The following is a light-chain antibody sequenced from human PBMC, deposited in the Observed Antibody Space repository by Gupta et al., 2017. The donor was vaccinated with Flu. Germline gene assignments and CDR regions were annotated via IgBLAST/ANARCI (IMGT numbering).Light chain of an antibody. CDR2: GNN. CDR1: SSNIGSNY. CDR3: EAWDDSLNGHYV. J-gene: IGLJ1*01. Sequence: VTISCSGSSSNIGSNYVNWYQQVPGTAPNLLLYGNNQRPSGVPARFSGSKSGTSASLAISGLQSGDEADYYCEAWDDSLNGHYVFGTGTKVTVL. V-gene: IGLV1-44*01.